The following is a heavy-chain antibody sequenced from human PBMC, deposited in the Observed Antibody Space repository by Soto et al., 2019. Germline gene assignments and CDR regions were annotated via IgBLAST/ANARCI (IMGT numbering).Heavy chain of an antibody. D-gene: IGHD2-15*01. V-gene: IGHV4-34*01. J-gene: IGHJ6*03. CDR3: ARNAVLYYYYYMDV. Sequence: SETLSLTCAVYGGSFSGYYWSWIRQPPGKGLEWIGEINHSGSTNYNPSLKSRVTISVDTSKNQFSLKLSSVTAADTAVYYCARNAVLYYYYYMDVWGKGTTVTVSS. CDR1: GGSFSGYY. CDR2: INHSGST.